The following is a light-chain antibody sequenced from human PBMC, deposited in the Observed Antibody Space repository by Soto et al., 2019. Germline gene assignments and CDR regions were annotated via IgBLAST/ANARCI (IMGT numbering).Light chain of an antibody. CDR3: QQTYSTLNS. V-gene: IGKV1-39*01. CDR1: QNIRTY. Sequence: DIQVTQSPSSRSASIGDRVTITCRASQNIRTYLNWYQQRPGKPPKLLIHTASTLQSGVPSRFSGSGSGTDFTLTISSLQPEDFATYYCQQTYSTLNSFGQGTKLEIK. CDR2: TAS. J-gene: IGKJ2*03.